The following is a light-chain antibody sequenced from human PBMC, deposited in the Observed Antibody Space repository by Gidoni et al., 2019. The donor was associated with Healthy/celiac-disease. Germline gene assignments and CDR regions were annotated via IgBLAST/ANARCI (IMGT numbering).Light chain of an antibody. CDR3: AAWDDSLNGPDVV. Sequence: QPVLTQPPSASGTPGQRGTISCSGSRSNIGSNTVNWYQQHPGTAPKLLIYSNNQRPSGVPDRFSGSKSGTSASLAISGLQSEDETDYYCAAWDDSLNGPDVVFGGGTKLTVL. J-gene: IGLJ2*01. V-gene: IGLV1-44*01. CDR2: SNN. CDR1: RSNIGSNT.